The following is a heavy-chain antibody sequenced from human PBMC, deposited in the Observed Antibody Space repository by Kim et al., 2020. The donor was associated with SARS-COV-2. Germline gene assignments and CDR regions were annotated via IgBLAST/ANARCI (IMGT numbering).Heavy chain of an antibody. J-gene: IGHJ4*02. CDR3: ALGYCGN. V-gene: IGHV3-21*01. CDR2: ITSSSSYI. D-gene: IGHD2-2*01. CDR1: GFTFSSYT. Sequence: GGSLRLSCAASGFTFSSYTMTWVRQAPGKGLEWVSSITSSSSYIYYADSVKGRFTISRDNAKNSLYLQMDSLRVEDTAVYYCALGYCGNWGQGTLVTVS.